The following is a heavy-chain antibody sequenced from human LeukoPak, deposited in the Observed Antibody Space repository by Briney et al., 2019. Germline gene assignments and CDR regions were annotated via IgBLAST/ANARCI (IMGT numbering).Heavy chain of an antibody. CDR2: INHSGST. D-gene: IGHD3-10*01. CDR3: ARVGGRGLHCYGSGSSRTRNWFDP. Sequence: NPSETLSLTCAVYGGSFSGYYWSWIRQPPGKGLEWIGEINHSGSTNYNPSLKSRVTISVDTSKNQFSLKLSSVTAADTAVYYCARVGGRGLHCYGSGSSRTRNWFDPWGQGTLVTVSS. J-gene: IGHJ5*02. CDR1: GGSFSGYY. V-gene: IGHV4-34*01.